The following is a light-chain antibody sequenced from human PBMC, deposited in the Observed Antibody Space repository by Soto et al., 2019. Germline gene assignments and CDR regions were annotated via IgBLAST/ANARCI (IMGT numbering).Light chain of an antibody. CDR1: QSVSSN. V-gene: IGKV3-15*01. CDR2: GAS. J-gene: IGKJ1*01. CDR3: QQYNNWPRT. Sequence: EIVMTQSPATLSVSPGERATLSCRASQSVSSNLAWYQLKPGQAPRLLIYGASNRATGIPARFSGSGSGTEFTLTISSLQSEDFAVYYCQQYNNWPRTFGEGTKVEIK.